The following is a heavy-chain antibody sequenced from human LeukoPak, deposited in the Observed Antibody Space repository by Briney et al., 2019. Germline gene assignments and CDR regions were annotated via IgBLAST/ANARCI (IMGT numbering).Heavy chain of an antibody. V-gene: IGHV4-34*01. CDR1: GGSFSGYY. CDR3: ARDLRGIAVAGIDY. CDR2: IYYSGST. J-gene: IGHJ4*02. D-gene: IGHD6-19*01. Sequence: SETLSLTCAVYGGSFSGYYWGWIRQPPGKGLEWIGSIYYSGSTYFNPSLKSRVTISVDTSKNQFSLKLSSVTAADTAVYYCARDLRGIAVAGIDYWGQGTLVTVSS.